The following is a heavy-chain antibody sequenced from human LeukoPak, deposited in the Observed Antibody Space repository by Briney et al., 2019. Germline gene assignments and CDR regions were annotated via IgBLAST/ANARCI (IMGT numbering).Heavy chain of an antibody. CDR2: IYPRGNT. D-gene: IGHD4-11*01. Sequence: SETLSLTRAVSGGSISSDSWSWIRQPPGEGLEWIGYIYPRGNTDYNPSLKSRVSISVDTSTNQVSLKLNSVTAADTAVYYCARQYSNYFDYWGQGTLVTVSS. CDR3: ARQYSNYFDY. CDR1: GGSISSDS. V-gene: IGHV4-59*01. J-gene: IGHJ4*02.